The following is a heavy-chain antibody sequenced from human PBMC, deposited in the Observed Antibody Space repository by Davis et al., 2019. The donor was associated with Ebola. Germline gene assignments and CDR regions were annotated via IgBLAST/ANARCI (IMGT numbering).Heavy chain of an antibody. CDR3: ALTCSSTSCYRHY. V-gene: IGHV3-9*01. Sequence: PGGSLRLSCAASGFTFDDYAMHWVRQAPGKGLEWVSGISWNSGSIGYADSVKGRFTISRDNAKNSLYLQMNSLRAEDTALYYCALTCSSTSCYRHYWGQGTLVTVSS. J-gene: IGHJ4*02. CDR1: GFTFDDYA. CDR2: ISWNSGSI. D-gene: IGHD2-2*01.